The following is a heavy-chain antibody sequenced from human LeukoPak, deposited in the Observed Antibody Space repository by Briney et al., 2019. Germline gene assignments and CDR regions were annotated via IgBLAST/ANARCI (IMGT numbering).Heavy chain of an antibody. CDR1: GFTFSSYA. CDR3: AKDLYSNYGPADY. D-gene: IGHD4-11*01. V-gene: IGHV3-23*01. CDR2: INGGGVNT. Sequence: GGSLRLSCAASGFTFSSYAMSWVRQAPGKGLEWVSTINGGGVNTHYADSVGGRFTISRDNSKNTLFLQMNSLRDEDTAVYYCAKDLYSNYGPADYWGLGNLVTVSS. J-gene: IGHJ4*02.